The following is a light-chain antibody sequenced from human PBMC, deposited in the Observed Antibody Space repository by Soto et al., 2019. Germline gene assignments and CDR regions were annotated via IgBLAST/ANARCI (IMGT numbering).Light chain of an antibody. CDR1: QSVSSN. CDR3: QQYNNWPPPIP. Sequence: EIGMKQSPATLSVSPGERATLSCRASQSVSSNLAWYQQKPGQAPRLLIYGASTRATGIPARFSGSGSGTEFTLTISSLQSEDFAVYYCQQYNNWPPPIPFGQGTRLAIK. J-gene: IGKJ5*01. CDR2: GAS. V-gene: IGKV3-15*01.